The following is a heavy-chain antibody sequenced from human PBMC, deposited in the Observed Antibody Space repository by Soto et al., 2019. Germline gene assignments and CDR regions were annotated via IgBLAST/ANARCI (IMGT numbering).Heavy chain of an antibody. J-gene: IGHJ3*01. CDR1: GFTFSAYG. CDR2: ISFDSRDK. CDR3: ARVCGGDCGNAFDV. Sequence: QVQLVESGGGVVQPGRSLRLSCAASGFTFSAYGIHWVRQAPGKGLEWVATISFDSRDKLYVDSMNGRLTISRENSRNTVYLQIDSLRAEDTAVYHCARVCGGDCGNAFDVWGQGTVVAISP. D-gene: IGHD2-21*02. V-gene: IGHV3-33*05.